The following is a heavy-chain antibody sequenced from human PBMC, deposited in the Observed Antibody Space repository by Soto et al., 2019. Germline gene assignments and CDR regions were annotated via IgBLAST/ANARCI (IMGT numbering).Heavy chain of an antibody. J-gene: IGHJ4*02. CDR2: IYPGDSDT. Sequence: PGESLKISCKGSGYTFTSYWIGWVRQMPGEGLEWLGVIYPGDSDTRYSPSFQGQVTISADKSINTAYLQWGSLKASDRAIYYCQRRDGNAGRFSEHWGQGTLVTVSS. D-gene: IGHD2-15*01. CDR3: QRRDGNAGRFSEH. V-gene: IGHV5-51*01. CDR1: GYTFTSYW.